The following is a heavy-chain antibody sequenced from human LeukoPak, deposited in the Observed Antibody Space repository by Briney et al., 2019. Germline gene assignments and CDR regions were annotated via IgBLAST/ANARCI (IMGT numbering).Heavy chain of an antibody. CDR1: GGSISSSSYY. Sequence: NPSETLSLTCTVSGGSISSSSYYWGWIRQPPGKGLEWIGSIYYSGNTYYNPSLKSRVTISVDTSKNQFSLKLSSVTAADTAVYYCARRLGYYPGNAIDYWGQGTLVTVSS. CDR3: ARRLGYYPGNAIDY. V-gene: IGHV4-39*01. CDR2: IYYSGNT. D-gene: IGHD1-26*01. J-gene: IGHJ4*02.